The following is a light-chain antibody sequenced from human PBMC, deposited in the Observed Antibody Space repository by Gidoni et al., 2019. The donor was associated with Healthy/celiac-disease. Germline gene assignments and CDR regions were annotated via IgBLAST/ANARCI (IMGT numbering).Light chain of an antibody. CDR1: QSISSY. CDR3: QQSDSTQT. Sequence: DIQMTQSPSSLSASVGDRVTITCRASQSISSYVNWYQQKPGKAPKLLIYAASSLQSGVPSRFSGSGSGTDFTLTISSLQPEDFATYYCQQSDSTQTFGQGTKVEIK. J-gene: IGKJ1*01. V-gene: IGKV1-39*01. CDR2: AAS.